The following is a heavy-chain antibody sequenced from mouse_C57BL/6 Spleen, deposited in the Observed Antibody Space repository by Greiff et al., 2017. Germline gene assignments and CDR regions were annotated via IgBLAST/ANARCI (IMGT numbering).Heavy chain of an antibody. CDR1: GYSFTSYY. V-gene: IGHV1-66*01. CDR2: IYPGSGNT. D-gene: IGHD1-1*01. Sequence: VQLLQSGPELVKPGASVRLSCTASGYSFTSYYIPWVKQRPGQGLEWIGWIYPGSGNTKYNAKFKGKTTLTADTSSSTAYLQLSSLTSEDAAVYYCAEYGSSYGDYWGQGTTLTVAS. J-gene: IGHJ2*01. CDR3: AEYGSSYGDY.